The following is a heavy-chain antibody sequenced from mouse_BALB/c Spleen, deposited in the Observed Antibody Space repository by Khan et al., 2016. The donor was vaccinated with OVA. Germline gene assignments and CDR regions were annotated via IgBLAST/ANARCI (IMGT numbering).Heavy chain of an antibody. D-gene: IGHD1-1*01. Sequence: QVQLKQSGPGLVQPSQSLSITCTVSDFSLTNYGVHWVRQSPGQGLEWLGVIWSGGSTDYNVAFISRLSITKDNSKSQVFFKMNSLQVDDTAIYYCARRDYGSSYGCAYWGQGTLVTVSA. CDR1: DFSLTNYG. CDR3: ARRDYGSSYGCAY. CDR2: IWSGGST. J-gene: IGHJ3*01. V-gene: IGHV2-4*02.